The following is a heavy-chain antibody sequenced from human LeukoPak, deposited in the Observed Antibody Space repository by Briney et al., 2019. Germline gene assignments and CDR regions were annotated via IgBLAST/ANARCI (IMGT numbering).Heavy chain of an antibody. Sequence: PGGSLRLSCAASGFTFSSYSMNWVRQAPGKGLEWVSSISSSSSYIYYADSVKGRFTISRDNAKNSLYLQMNSLRAEDTAVYYCARGRGILGSPRKYCSGGSCHYGMDVWGQGTTVTVSS. D-gene: IGHD2-15*01. J-gene: IGHJ6*02. CDR3: ARGRGILGSPRKYCSGGSCHYGMDV. V-gene: IGHV3-21*01. CDR1: GFTFSSYS. CDR2: ISSSSSYI.